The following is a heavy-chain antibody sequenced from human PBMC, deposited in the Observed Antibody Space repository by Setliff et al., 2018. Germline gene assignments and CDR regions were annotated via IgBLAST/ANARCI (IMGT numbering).Heavy chain of an antibody. CDR1: GFSFSRHW. CDR2: IKQDGSTK. D-gene: IGHD3-10*01. CDR3: ARDDGITMVRGVITYYYGMDV. Sequence: GGSLRLSCVVSGFSFSRHWMSWVRQAPGKGLEWVADIKQDGSTKYYVDSVKGRFTISRDNAKNSLYLQMNSLRAEDTAVYYCARDDGITMVRGVITYYYGMDVWGQGTTVTV. V-gene: IGHV3-7*01. J-gene: IGHJ6*02.